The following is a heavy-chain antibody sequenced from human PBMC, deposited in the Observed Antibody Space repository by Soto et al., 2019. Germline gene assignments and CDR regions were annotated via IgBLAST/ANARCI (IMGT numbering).Heavy chain of an antibody. D-gene: IGHD1-26*01. CDR2: INPNSGGT. CDR3: ARGGGYSGSPNNVYGMDV. J-gene: IGHJ6*02. Sequence: QVQLVQSGAEVKKPGASVKVSCKASGYTFTGYYMHWVRQAPGQGLEWMGWINPNSGGTNYAQKFQGRVTMTRDRAISTAYMELSRLRSDDTAVYYCARGGGYSGSPNNVYGMDVWGQGTTVTVSS. V-gene: IGHV1-2*02. CDR1: GYTFTGYY.